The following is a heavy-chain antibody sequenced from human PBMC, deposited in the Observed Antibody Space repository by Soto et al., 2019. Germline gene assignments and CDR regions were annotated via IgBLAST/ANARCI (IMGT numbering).Heavy chain of an antibody. Sequence: GGSLRLSCAASGFTFSTYGMHWVRQAPGKGLEWVAVIWSDGSTKSYADSVKGRFTISRDNSKNTLYLQMNSLRAEDTAVYYCATDSGGAPFDYWGQGA. J-gene: IGHJ4*02. CDR2: IWSDGSTK. CDR3: ATDSGGAPFDY. D-gene: IGHD1-26*01. V-gene: IGHV3-33*01. CDR1: GFTFSTYG.